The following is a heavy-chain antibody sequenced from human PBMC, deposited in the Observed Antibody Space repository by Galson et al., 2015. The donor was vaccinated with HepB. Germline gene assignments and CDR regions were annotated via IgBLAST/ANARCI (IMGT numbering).Heavy chain of an antibody. CDR1: EFTFSSAS. CDR3: STWIAARWFDY. J-gene: IGHJ4*02. D-gene: IGHD2-15*01. V-gene: IGHV3-15*01. Sequence: SLRLSCAASEFTFSSASMSWVRQAPGKGLEWVGRIKSKADGGTTEYAAPVKGRFTISRDDSKNTLYLQMNSLKTEDTAVYYCSTWIAARWFDYWGQGTLVTVSP. CDR2: IKSKADGGTT.